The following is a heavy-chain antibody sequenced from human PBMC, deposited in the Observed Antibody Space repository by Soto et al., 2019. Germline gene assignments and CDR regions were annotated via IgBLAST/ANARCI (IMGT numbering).Heavy chain of an antibody. J-gene: IGHJ5*02. CDR3: AKDFLPYYYDSSGYMS. D-gene: IGHD3-22*01. CDR1: GFTFSSYG. V-gene: IGHV3-30*18. Sequence: PGGSLRLSCAASGFTFSSYGMHWVRQAPGKGLEWVAVISYDGSNKYYADSVKGRFTISRDNSKNTLYLQMNSLRAEDTAVYYCAKDFLPYYYDSSGYMSWGQGTQVTVSS. CDR2: ISYDGSNK.